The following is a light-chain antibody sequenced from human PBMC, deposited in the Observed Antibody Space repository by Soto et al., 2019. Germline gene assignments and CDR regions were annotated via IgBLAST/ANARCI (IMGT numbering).Light chain of an antibody. Sequence: EIVLTQSPATLSLSPGERATLSCRASQSVDSYLAWYQQKPGQAPRLLIFDASNSATGIPARFSGSGSGTDFPLTISSLEPEDFAVYYCPQHSNLLTFGGGTKVEI. J-gene: IGKJ4*01. V-gene: IGKV3-11*01. CDR2: DAS. CDR1: QSVDSY. CDR3: PQHSNLLT.